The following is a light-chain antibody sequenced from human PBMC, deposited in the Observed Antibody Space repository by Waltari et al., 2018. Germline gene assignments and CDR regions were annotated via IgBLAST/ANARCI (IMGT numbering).Light chain of an antibody. CDR2: GDH. J-gene: IGLJ3*02. CDR1: DPNTGIYYD. V-gene: IGLV1-40*01. CDR3: QSFDNTLNASGV. Sequence: QSLLTQPPSVSGAPGQRVTVSCIGSDPNTGIYYDVHWSQHLPGSAPKLIIYGDHNRPSGVPDRFSGSRSGTVASLTITDLQAEDEADYFCQSFDNTLNASGVFGGGTKVTVL.